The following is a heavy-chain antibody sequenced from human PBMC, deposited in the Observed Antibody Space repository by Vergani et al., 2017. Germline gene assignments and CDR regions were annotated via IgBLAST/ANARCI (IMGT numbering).Heavy chain of an antibody. CDR1: GSTFSNYY. J-gene: IGHJ4*02. CDR3: ARGDYGILTGYRY. CDR2: INPSGGHT. Sequence: QVQVVQSGAEVKKSGASVKVSCKTSGSTFSNYYMHWVRQAPGQGLEGMGIINPSGGHTNYAQKFQGRVTMTRDTSTSTVYMELSSLRSDDTAIYYCARGDYGILTGYRYWGQGTLVTVSA. V-gene: IGHV1-46*03. D-gene: IGHD3-9*01.